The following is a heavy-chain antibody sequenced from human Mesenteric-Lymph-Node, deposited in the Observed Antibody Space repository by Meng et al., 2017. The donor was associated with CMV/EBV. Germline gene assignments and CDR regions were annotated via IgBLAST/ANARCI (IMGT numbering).Heavy chain of an antibody. CDR2: IFYTGTP. J-gene: IGHJ3*02. V-gene: IGHV4-39*07. CDR1: GASSSSIAYY. CDR3: ARISLRAFDI. Sequence: SETLSPTCTVFGASSSSIAYYWAWPRQPPGMGLEWMGYIFYTGTPYFNPSLKSQVTMSVDTSKSQFSLKVRSVSAADTAVYCCARISLRAFDIWGQGTVVTVSS.